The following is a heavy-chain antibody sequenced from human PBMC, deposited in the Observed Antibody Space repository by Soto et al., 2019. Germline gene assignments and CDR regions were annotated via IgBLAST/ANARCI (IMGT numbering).Heavy chain of an antibody. CDR2: INPSGGST. D-gene: IGHD3-16*01. J-gene: IGHJ4*02. CDR3: ARGTLRSPLDY. V-gene: IGHV1-46*01. Sequence: QVQLVQSGAEVKKPGASVKVSCKASGYTFTSYYMHWVRQAPGQGLEWMGIINPSGGSTSYAQKFQGXXNXTXXTSTSTVYMALSSLRSEDTAVYYCARGTLRSPLDYWGQGTLVTVSS. CDR1: GYTFTSYY.